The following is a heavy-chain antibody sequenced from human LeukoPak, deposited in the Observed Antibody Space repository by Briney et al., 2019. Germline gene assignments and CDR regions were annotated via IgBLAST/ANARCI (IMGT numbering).Heavy chain of an antibody. Sequence: SNYYWGWIRQPPGRGLEWVARIKTKDKDGALDYAASVQGRFTISRDDSEKMLYLQMDSLKIEDTAVYYCNTDLDYWGRGTLVTVSS. CDR3: NTDLDY. J-gene: IGHJ4*02. CDR2: IKTKDKDGAL. V-gene: IGHV3-15*03. CDR1: SNYY.